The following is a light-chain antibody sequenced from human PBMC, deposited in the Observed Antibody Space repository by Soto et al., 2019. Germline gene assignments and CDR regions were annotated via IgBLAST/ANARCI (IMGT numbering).Light chain of an antibody. Sequence: EIVMTQSPAILSASPGERATLSCRASQSVSSNLAWYRQKPGQAPRLLIYGASTRATGVPARFSGSGSGTEFTLTISSLQSEDFAVYYCQQYTNWPPMYTFGQGTKLEI. CDR3: QQYTNWPPMYT. J-gene: IGKJ2*01. V-gene: IGKV3-15*01. CDR2: GAS. CDR1: QSVSSN.